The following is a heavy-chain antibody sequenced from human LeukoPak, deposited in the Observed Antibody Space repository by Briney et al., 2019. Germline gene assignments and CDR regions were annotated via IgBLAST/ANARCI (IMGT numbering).Heavy chain of an antibody. CDR3: AREFEGTGFWALDY. D-gene: IGHD3-16*01. CDR2: MNNDGRVI. J-gene: IGHJ4*02. V-gene: IGHV3-74*01. CDR1: GFNFNTYW. Sequence: PGRSLRLSCRVSGFNFNTYWMHWVRQAPGKGLVWVSRMNNDGRVISYADSVKGRFTISRDNAKNTLYLQMNSLRAEDTAVYYCAREFEGTGFWALDYWGQGTLVTASS.